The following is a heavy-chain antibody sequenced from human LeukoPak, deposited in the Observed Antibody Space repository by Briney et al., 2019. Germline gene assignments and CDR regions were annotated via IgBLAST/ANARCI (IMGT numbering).Heavy chain of an antibody. Sequence: GRSLRLSCAASGFTFSSYGMHWVRQAPGKGVEGVAVISYDGSIKYYADSVKGRFTISRDNSKNTLYLQMNSLRAEDTAVYYCAKRGRKGYSYGSDAFDIWGQGTMVTVSS. CDR3: AKRGRKGYSYGSDAFDI. CDR2: ISYDGSIK. J-gene: IGHJ3*02. V-gene: IGHV3-30*18. CDR1: GFTFSSYG. D-gene: IGHD5-18*01.